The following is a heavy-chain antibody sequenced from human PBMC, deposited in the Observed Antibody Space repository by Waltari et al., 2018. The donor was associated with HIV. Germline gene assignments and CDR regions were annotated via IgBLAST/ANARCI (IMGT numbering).Heavy chain of an antibody. D-gene: IGHD3-10*01. V-gene: IGHV4-34*01. CDR3: ATGMSSGKSGDY. CDR1: GGSFRGHY. Sequence: QVQLHQWGAGLLQPSETLSLNCGVYGGSFRGHYWTWIRQPPGQWLGWFGEVNHSGSTNYNPSLKSRVTMSSDTSKTQFSLKLTSVTAADTAVYYCATGMSSGKSGDYWGQGTLVTVSS. J-gene: IGHJ4*02. CDR2: VNHSGST.